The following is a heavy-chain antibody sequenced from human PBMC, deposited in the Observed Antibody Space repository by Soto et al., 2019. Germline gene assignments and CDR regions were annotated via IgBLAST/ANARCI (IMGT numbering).Heavy chain of an antibody. Sequence: QVQLQESGPGLVKPSETLSLTCTVSGGSISNYYWSWIRQPPGKGLEWIAYISSSGSTKYNPSLRSQVPISLDTSKNQFSLKSSSVTAADTAVYYCARLAPRDGDPKTVRAFDIWGQGTMVTVSS. D-gene: IGHD1-1*01. V-gene: IGHV4-59*01. J-gene: IGHJ3*02. CDR1: GGSISNYY. CDR2: ISSSGST. CDR3: ARLAPRDGDPKTVRAFDI.